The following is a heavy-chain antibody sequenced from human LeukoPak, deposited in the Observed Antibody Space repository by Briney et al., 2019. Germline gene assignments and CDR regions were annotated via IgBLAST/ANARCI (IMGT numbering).Heavy chain of an antibody. CDR2: ISGSGGST. CDR3: AKVRITMVRGVIITEYFQH. D-gene: IGHD3-10*01. Sequence: GGSLRLSCAASGFTFSSYAMSWVRHAPGKGLEWVSAISGSGGSTYYADSVKGRVTISRDNSKNTLYLQMNSLRAEDTAVYYCAKVRITMVRGVIITEYFQHWGQGTLVTVSS. V-gene: IGHV3-23*01. J-gene: IGHJ1*01. CDR1: GFTFSSYA.